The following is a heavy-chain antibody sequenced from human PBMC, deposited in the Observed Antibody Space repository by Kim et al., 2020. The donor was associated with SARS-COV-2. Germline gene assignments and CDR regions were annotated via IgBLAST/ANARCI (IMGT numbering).Heavy chain of an antibody. J-gene: IGHJ6*02. V-gene: IGHV4-59*09. Sequence: PSLKRRITISVDTSKNQFSMKLSSVTAADTAGYYCARGRRGGYYYYGMDVWGQGTTVTVSS. CDR3: ARGRRGGYYYYGMDV. D-gene: IGHD1-1*01.